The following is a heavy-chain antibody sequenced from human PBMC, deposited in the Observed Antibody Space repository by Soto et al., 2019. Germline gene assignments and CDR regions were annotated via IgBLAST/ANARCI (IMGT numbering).Heavy chain of an antibody. Sequence: QVQLVQSGAEEKKPGASVKVSCKASGYTFTSYAMHWVRQAPGQRREWMGWINAGNGNTKYSQKFQGRATITRNTSASKAYMEPSSLRSVATGEYYCASGRPPVDSWAQGTLVTVSS. V-gene: IGHV1-3*05. CDR2: INAGNGNT. CDR1: GYTFTSYA. J-gene: IGHJ4*02. CDR3: ASGRPPVDS.